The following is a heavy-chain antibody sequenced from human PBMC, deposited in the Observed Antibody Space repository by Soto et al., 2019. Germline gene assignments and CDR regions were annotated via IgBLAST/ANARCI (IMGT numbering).Heavy chain of an antibody. CDR2: IWYDGSNK. Sequence: GGSLRLSCAASGFTFSSYGMHWVRQAPGKGLEWVAVIWYDGSNKYYADSVKGRFTISRDNSKSTLYLQMNSLRAEDTAVYYCARMGSMGYCSGGSCYPSDAFDIWGQGTMVTVSS. D-gene: IGHD2-15*01. V-gene: IGHV3-33*01. CDR3: ARMGSMGYCSGGSCYPSDAFDI. J-gene: IGHJ3*02. CDR1: GFTFSSYG.